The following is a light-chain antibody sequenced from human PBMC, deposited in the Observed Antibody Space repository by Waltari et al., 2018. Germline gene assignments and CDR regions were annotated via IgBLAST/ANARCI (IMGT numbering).Light chain of an antibody. CDR1: SSNLGTTV. V-gene: IGLV1-44*01. CDR2: RND. CDR3: ASWDDSLNGHWV. Sequence: QSVLTQPPSASGTPGQRVTISCSGTSSNLGTTVVHWYQQVPGTAPKHLIYRNDRRPSGVPDRFSAAKSGTSASLAISGLQAEDEAEDDCASWDDSLNGHWVFGGGTKVTVL. J-gene: IGLJ3*02.